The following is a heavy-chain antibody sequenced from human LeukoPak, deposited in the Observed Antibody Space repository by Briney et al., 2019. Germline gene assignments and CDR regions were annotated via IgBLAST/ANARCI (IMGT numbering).Heavy chain of an antibody. V-gene: IGHV4-34*01. D-gene: IGHD6-13*01. CDR3: ARHGLRLIAAAGNFDY. J-gene: IGHJ4*02. Sequence: GSLRLSCAASGFTFSNYEMNWVRQAPGKGLEWIGEINHSGSTNYNPSLKSRVTISVDTSKNQFSLKLSSVTAADTAVYYCARHGLRLIAAAGNFDYWGQGTLVTVSS. CDR1: GFTFSNYE. CDR2: INHSGST.